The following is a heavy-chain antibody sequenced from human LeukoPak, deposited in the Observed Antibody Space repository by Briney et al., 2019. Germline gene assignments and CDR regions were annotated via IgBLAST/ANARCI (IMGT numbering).Heavy chain of an antibody. CDR2: ISGTATKT. CDR1: GLTFKNYG. Sequence: GRFLRLSWAASGLTFKNYGMTWVRKAPGKVLEGVSDISGTATKTYYAESVKGRFTISRDNSKNTLYLQMNSLRGEDTAVYSCAKRYGLGSSPFDYWGQGALVTVSS. J-gene: IGHJ4*02. CDR3: AKRYGLGSSPFDY. V-gene: IGHV3-23*01. D-gene: IGHD3-10*01.